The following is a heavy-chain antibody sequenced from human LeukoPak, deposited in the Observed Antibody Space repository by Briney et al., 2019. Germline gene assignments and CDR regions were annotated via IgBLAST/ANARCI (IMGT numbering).Heavy chain of an antibody. Sequence: PGGSVRLSCAASGFTFSNYWMSWVRQAPGKGLEWVANIKQDGSEKYYADSVKGRFTISRDNSKNTLYLQMNSLRAEDTAVYYCAKGRDSYYYYYYMDVWGKGTTVTISS. D-gene: IGHD2-15*01. J-gene: IGHJ6*03. CDR3: AKGRDSYYYYYYMDV. V-gene: IGHV3-7*01. CDR1: GFTFSNYW. CDR2: IKQDGSEK.